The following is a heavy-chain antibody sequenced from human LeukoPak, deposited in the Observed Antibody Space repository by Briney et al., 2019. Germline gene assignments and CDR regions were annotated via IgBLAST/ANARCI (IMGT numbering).Heavy chain of an antibody. D-gene: IGHD3-16*02. CDR1: GGSLSGYY. V-gene: IGHV4-34*01. J-gene: IGHJ4*02. Sequence: SETLSLTCAVYGGSLSGYYWSWIRQPPGKGLEWIGEINHSGSTNYNPSLKSRVTISVDTSKNQFSLKLSSVTAADTAVYYCARSGMITFGGVIAPYYFDYWGQGTLVTVSS. CDR3: ARSGMITFGGVIAPYYFDY. CDR2: INHSGST.